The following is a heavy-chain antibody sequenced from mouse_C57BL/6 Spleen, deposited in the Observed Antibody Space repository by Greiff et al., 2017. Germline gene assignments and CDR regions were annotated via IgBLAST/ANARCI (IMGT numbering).Heavy chain of an antibody. J-gene: IGHJ3*01. V-gene: IGHV1-7*01. D-gene: IGHD1-1*01. CDR3: ARSDYYGSSYETWFAY. Sequence: VQLQQSGPELAKPGASVKLSCKASGYTFTSYWMHWVNQRPGQGLEWIGYINPSSGYTKYNQKFKDKATLTADKSSSTAYMQLSSLTYEDSAVYYGARSDYYGSSYETWFAYWGQGTLVTVSA. CDR1: GYTFTSYW. CDR2: INPSSGYT.